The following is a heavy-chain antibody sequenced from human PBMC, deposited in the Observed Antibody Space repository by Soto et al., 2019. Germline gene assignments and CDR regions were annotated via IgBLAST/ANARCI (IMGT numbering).Heavy chain of an antibody. CDR3: AKAEARVVITGY. J-gene: IGHJ4*02. D-gene: IGHD3-22*01. V-gene: IGHV3-30*18. Sequence: GGSLRLSCAASGFTFSSYGMHWVRQAPGKGLEWVAVISYDGSNKYYADSVKGRFTISRDNSKNTLYLQMNSLRAEDTAVYYCAKAEARVVITGYWGQGTLVTVSS. CDR2: ISYDGSNK. CDR1: GFTFSSYG.